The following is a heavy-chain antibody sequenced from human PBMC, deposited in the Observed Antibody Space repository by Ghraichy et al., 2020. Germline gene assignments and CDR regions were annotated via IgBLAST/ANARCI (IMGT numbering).Heavy chain of an antibody. CDR2: ISGSGGTP. V-gene: IGHV3-23*01. D-gene: IGHD1-14*01. Sequence: GGSPRLSCAASGFIFSNYAMSWVRQAPGKGLEWVSGISGSGGTPYYADSVKGRFTISRDNSKNTLSLQMNSLRAEDTAVYYCAKDEERYTKYYFDYWGQGTLVTVSS. CDR3: AKDEERYTKYYFDY. CDR1: GFIFSNYA. J-gene: IGHJ4*02.